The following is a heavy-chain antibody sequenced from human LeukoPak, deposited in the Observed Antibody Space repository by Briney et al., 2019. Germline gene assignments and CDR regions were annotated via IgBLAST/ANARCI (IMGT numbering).Heavy chain of an antibody. J-gene: IGHJ4*02. Sequence: PSETLSLTCTVSGGSISSYYWSWIRQPPGKGLEWIGYIYYSGSTNYNPSLKSRVTISVDTSKNQFSLKLSSVTAADTAVYYCASTTYYYDSSGYSADYWGQGTPVTVSS. V-gene: IGHV4-59*01. CDR2: IYYSGST. CDR1: GGSISSYY. CDR3: ASTTYYYDSSGYSADY. D-gene: IGHD3-22*01.